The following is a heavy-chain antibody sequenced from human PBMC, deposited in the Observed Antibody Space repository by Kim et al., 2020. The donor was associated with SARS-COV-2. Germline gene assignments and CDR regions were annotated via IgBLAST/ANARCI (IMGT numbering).Heavy chain of an antibody. D-gene: IGHD6-13*01. V-gene: IGHV3-11*06. Sequence: YADCVKGRFTISRDNAKNSLYLQMNSLRAEDTAVYYCYRVGRYSLDWFDPWGQGTLVTVSS. J-gene: IGHJ5*02. CDR3: YRVGRYSLDWFDP.